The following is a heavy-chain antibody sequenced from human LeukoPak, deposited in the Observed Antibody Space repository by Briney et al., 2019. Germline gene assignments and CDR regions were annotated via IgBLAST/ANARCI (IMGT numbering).Heavy chain of an antibody. Sequence: PSETLSLTCTVSGGSISSYYWSWIRQPPGQGLEWIGYIYYRVTSDYNPSLKSRVTMSVDMSTRQISLKLSSVTAADTAVYYCARAVGGDGSGSLWGPGTLVTVSS. J-gene: IGHJ4*02. D-gene: IGHD3-10*01. V-gene: IGHV4-59*01. CDR2: IYYRVTS. CDR3: ARAVGGDGSGSL. CDR1: GGSISSYY.